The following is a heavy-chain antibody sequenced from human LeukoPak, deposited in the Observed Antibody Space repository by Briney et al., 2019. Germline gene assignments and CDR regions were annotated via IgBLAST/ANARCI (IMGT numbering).Heavy chain of an antibody. J-gene: IGHJ6*02. V-gene: IGHV4-59*12. Sequence: PSETLSLTCTVSGGSISSYYWSWIRQPPGKGLEWIGYIYYSGSTNYNPSLKSRVTISVDTSKNQFSLKLSSVTAADTAVYYCARGRGRRWFGAIYGMDVWGQGTTVTVSS. CDR1: GGSISSYY. CDR3: ARGRGRRWFGAIYGMDV. CDR2: IYYSGST. D-gene: IGHD3-10*01.